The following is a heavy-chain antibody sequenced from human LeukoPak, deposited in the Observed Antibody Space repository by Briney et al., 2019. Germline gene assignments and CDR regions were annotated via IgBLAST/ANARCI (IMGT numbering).Heavy chain of an antibody. CDR2: IKQDGSEK. CDR3: TRVRYYYDSSGNPTE. CDR1: GFTFSSYW. V-gene: IGHV3-7*01. Sequence: GGSLRLSCAASGFTFSSYWMSWVRQAPGEGQEWVASIKQDGSEKHYVDSVKGRFTISRDNAKNSLSLQMNSLRAEDTAVYYCTRVRYYYDSSGNPTEWGQGTLVTVSS. D-gene: IGHD3-22*01. J-gene: IGHJ4*02.